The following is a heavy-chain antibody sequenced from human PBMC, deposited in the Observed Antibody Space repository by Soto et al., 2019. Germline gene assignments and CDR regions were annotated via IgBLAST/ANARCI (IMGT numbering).Heavy chain of an antibody. CDR3: AKDQASGQGSFDS. V-gene: IGHV3-30*18. Sequence: PGGSLRLSCAASGFTFNIYGMHWVRPAPDKGLEWVALISYDGSNQYYADSVKGRFTISRDNSKNTLFLQMNSLRADDTAVYYCAKDQASGQGSFDSWGQGTLVTVSS. CDR2: ISYDGSNQ. J-gene: IGHJ4*02. CDR1: GFTFNIYG.